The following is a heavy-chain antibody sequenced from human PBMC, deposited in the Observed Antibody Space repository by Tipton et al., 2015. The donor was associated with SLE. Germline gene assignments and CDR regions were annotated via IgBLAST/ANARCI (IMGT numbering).Heavy chain of an antibody. D-gene: IGHD3-3*01. CDR3: ARNSITIFGVATDY. CDR1: GFTFSSYE. Sequence: SLRLSCAASGFTFSSYEMNWVRQAPGKGLEWVSYISSSGSTIYYADSVKGRFTISRDDAKNSLYLQMNSLRAEDTAVYYCARNSITIFGVATDYWGQGTLVTVSS. CDR2: ISSSGSTI. J-gene: IGHJ4*02. V-gene: IGHV3-48*03.